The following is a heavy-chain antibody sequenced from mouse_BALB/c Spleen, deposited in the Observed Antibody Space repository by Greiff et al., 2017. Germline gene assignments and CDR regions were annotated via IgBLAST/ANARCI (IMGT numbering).Heavy chain of an antibody. Sequence: DVKLVESGGGLVKPGGSLKLSCAASGFAFSSYDMSWVRQTPGKRLEWVAYISSGGGSTYYPDTVKGRFTISRDNAKNTLYLQMSSLKSEDTAMYYCARHEGSFTTGPYAMDYWGQGTSVTVSS. CDR3: ARHEGSFTTGPYAMDY. D-gene: IGHD1-1*01. J-gene: IGHJ4*01. V-gene: IGHV5-12-1*01. CDR1: GFAFSSYD. CDR2: ISSGGGST.